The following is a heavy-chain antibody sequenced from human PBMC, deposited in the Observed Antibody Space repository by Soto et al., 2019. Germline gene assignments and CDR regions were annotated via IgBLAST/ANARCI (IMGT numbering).Heavy chain of an antibody. Sequence: AASVKVSCKASGGTFSSYAISWVRQAPGQGLEWMGGIIPIFGTANYAQKFQGRVTITADESTSTAYMELSSLRSEDTAVYYCAGWSRDSSGYLFPFGDAFDIWGQGTMVTVSS. V-gene: IGHV1-69*13. J-gene: IGHJ3*02. CDR2: IIPIFGTA. CDR1: GGTFSSYA. CDR3: AGWSRDSSGYLFPFGDAFDI. D-gene: IGHD3-22*01.